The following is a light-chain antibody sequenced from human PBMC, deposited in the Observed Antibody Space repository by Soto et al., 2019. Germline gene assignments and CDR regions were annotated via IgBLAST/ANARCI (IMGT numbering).Light chain of an antibody. CDR2: AAS. Sequence: IQLTQSPSSLSASVGDRVTITCRASQGISSYLAWYQQKPGKAPKLLIYAASTLESGVPSRFSGSGSVTEFTLTISSLQPDDFATYYCQQYHSYSTFGQGTKVDIK. CDR1: QGISSY. CDR3: QQYHSYST. J-gene: IGKJ1*01. V-gene: IGKV1-9*01.